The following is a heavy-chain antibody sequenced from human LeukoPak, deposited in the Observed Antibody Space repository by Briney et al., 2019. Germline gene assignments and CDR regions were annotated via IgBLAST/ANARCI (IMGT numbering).Heavy chain of an antibody. Sequence: SETLSLTCTVSGGSISSGGYYWSWIRQHPGKGLEWIGYIYYSGSTYYNPSLKSRVTISVDTSKNQFSLKLSSVTAADTAVYYCARLKRNYDFWRGYYTLFFDYWGQGTLVTVSS. CDR2: IYYSGST. J-gene: IGHJ4*02. CDR3: ARLKRNYDFWRGYYTLFFDY. V-gene: IGHV4-31*03. D-gene: IGHD3-3*01. CDR1: GGSISSGGYY.